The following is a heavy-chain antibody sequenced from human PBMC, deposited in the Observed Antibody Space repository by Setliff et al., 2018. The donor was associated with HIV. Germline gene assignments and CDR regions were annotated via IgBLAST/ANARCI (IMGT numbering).Heavy chain of an antibody. CDR3: GNKGGQV. V-gene: IGHV3-33*08. CDR2: LWRDEVGE. CDR1: GFSLENFD. J-gene: IGHJ1*01. Sequence: PGGSLRLSCTVVGFSLENFDMHWIRQAQGKGLEWVSLLWRDEVGEYYADSVKGRFSISRDRSRNTVSLQMISLRVEDTAMYYCGNKGGQVWGPGTLVTVSS. D-gene: IGHD3-16*01.